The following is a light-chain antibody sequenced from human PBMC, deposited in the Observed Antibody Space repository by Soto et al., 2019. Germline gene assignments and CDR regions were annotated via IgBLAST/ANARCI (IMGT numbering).Light chain of an antibody. Sequence: EIVLTQSPGTLSLSPGERATLSCRASQSVSNSYLAWYQQKPGQAPRLVISDTSDRATGIPDRFSGSGSGTDFTLTISRLEHEDFAVYYCQQYDSPWTFGQGTKVEIK. CDR3: QQYDSPWT. CDR2: DTS. V-gene: IGKV3-20*01. CDR1: QSVSNSY. J-gene: IGKJ1*01.